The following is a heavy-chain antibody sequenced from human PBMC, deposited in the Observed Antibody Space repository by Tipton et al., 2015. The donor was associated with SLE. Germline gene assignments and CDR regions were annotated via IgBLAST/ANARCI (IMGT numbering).Heavy chain of an antibody. D-gene: IGHD2-15*01. J-gene: IGHJ3*02. Sequence: TLSLTCAVSGDSLISDYFWGWIRQPPGKGLEWIGNIFHTGTIYSTPSLKSRITISVDTSNNQFSLRLRSVTAADTAVYFCARATGGSAADAFHICGQGTMVTVSS. CDR3: ARATGGSAADAFHI. CDR1: GDSLISDYF. CDR2: IFHTGTI. V-gene: IGHV4-38-2*01.